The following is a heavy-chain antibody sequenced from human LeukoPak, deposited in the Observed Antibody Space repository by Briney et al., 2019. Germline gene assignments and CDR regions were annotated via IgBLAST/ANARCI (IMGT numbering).Heavy chain of an antibody. V-gene: IGHV3-23*01. J-gene: IGHJ4*02. Sequence: PGGSLRLSCAASGFTFSSCAMSWVRQAPGKGLQWVSAISGRGDRTYYADSVQGRFTISRDNSKNTLSLQMNSLRAEDTAVYYCVEESLPALGDYWGQGALVTVSS. D-gene: IGHD2-2*01. CDR1: GFTFSSCA. CDR3: VEESLPALGDY. CDR2: ISGRGDRT.